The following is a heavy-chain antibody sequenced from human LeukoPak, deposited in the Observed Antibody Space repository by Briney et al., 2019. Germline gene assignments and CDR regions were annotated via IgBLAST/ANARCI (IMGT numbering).Heavy chain of an antibody. CDR3: ARTYDSSGYHYFDY. Sequence: GRSLRLSCEASGFIFSNYGMHWVRQAPGKGLEWVALIWYDGSNRNYADSVKGRFTISRDNAKNSLYLQMNSLRAEDTAVYYCARTYDSSGYHYFDYWGQGTLVTVSS. CDR1: GFIFSNYG. V-gene: IGHV3-33*03. D-gene: IGHD3-22*01. J-gene: IGHJ4*02. CDR2: IWYDGSNR.